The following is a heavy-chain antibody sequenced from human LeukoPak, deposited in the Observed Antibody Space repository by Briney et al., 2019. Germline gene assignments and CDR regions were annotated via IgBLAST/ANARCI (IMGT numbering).Heavy chain of an antibody. Sequence: PSETLSLTCTVSGGSFSSYYWSWIRQPPGKGMEWIGYIYYSGTTNYNPSLKSRVTISVDTSKHQFSLKLSSVPAADPAVYYCARGVYIAAAQYGYWGQGTLVTVSS. CDR3: ARGVYIAAAQYGY. CDR2: IYYSGTT. J-gene: IGHJ4*02. CDR1: GGSFSSYY. D-gene: IGHD6-13*01. V-gene: IGHV4-59*01.